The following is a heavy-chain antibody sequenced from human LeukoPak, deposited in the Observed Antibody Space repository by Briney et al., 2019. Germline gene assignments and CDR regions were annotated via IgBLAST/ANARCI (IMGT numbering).Heavy chain of an antibody. CDR1: GFTVSSNY. D-gene: IGHD6-13*01. CDR3: ARGATGEAGRFQS. Sequence: PGGSLRLSCAASGFTVSSNYMNWVRQAPGKGKEWDSIIYSGGTTFYADSVKGRFTISRDDSKNTLYLQLNSLRVEDTAVYYCARGATGEAGRFQSWGQGTLVTVSS. V-gene: IGHV3-66*01. J-gene: IGHJ4*02. CDR2: IYSGGTT.